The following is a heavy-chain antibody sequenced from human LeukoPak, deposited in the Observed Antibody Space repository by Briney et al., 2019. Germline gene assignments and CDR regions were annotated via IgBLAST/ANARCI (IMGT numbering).Heavy chain of an antibody. J-gene: IGHJ4*02. D-gene: IGHD2-21*02. CDR2: ISYDGSNK. Sequence: PGGSLRLSCAASGFTFSTYSMNWVRQAPGEGLEWVAVISYDGSNKYYADSVKGRFTISRDNSKNTLYLQMNSLRAEDTAVYYCSKISMSAAYCGGDCYSRPPYFDYWGQGTLVTVSS. CDR3: SKISMSAAYCGGDCYSRPPYFDY. V-gene: IGHV3-30*18. CDR1: GFTFSTYS.